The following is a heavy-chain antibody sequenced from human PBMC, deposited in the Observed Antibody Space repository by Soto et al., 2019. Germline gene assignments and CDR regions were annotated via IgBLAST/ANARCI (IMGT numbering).Heavy chain of an antibody. Sequence: HPGGSLRLSCAASGFTFSSYGMHWVRQAPGKGLEWVAVIWYDGSNKYYADSVKGRFTISRDNSKNTLYLQMNSLRAEDTAVYYCAREVVPYSSGWYQAFDIWGQGTMVTVSS. J-gene: IGHJ3*02. CDR3: AREVVPYSSGWYQAFDI. V-gene: IGHV3-33*01. CDR1: GFTFSSYG. CDR2: IWYDGSNK. D-gene: IGHD6-19*01.